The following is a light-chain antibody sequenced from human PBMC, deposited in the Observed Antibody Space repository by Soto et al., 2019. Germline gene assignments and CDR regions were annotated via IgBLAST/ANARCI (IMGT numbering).Light chain of an antibody. Sequence: EIVLTQSPGTLSLSPGQRATLSCRASQSVSSNYLAWYQQKPGQAPRLLIHGASSRATAIPDRFSGSGSGTDFTLTISRLEAEDFAMSYCQQYGTSPQTFGQGTKVEIK. V-gene: IGKV3-20*01. CDR1: QSVSSNY. J-gene: IGKJ2*01. CDR2: GAS. CDR3: QQYGTSPQT.